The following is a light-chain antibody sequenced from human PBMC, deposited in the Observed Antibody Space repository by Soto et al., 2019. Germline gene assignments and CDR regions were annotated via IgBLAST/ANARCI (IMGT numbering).Light chain of an antibody. CDR3: LQHNNWPIT. V-gene: IGKV3-15*01. Sequence: EIVMTQSAATLSVSPGERATLSCRASQSVSSNLAWYQQKPGQAPRLLIYGTSTRGTGIPARFSGSGSGTEFTLTIGSLQSEDFAVYYCLQHNNWPITFGQGTRLEIK. CDR2: GTS. J-gene: IGKJ5*01. CDR1: QSVSSN.